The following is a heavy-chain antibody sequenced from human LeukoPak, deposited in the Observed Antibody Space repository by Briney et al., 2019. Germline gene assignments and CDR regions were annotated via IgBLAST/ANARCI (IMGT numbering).Heavy chain of an antibody. CDR1: GFTFSSYS. CDR2: ISSSSSYI. J-gene: IGHJ4*02. V-gene: IGHV3-21*01. D-gene: IGHD3-22*01. CDR3: ARSMISDQSFDY. Sequence: GGSLRLSCAASGFTFSSYSMNWVRQAPGKGLEWVSSISSSSSYIYYADSVKGRFTISGDNAKNSLYLQMNSLRAEDTAVYYCARSMISDQSFDYWGQGTLVTVSS.